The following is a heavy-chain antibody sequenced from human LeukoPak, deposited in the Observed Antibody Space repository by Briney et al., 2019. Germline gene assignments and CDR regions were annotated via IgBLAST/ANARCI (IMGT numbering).Heavy chain of an antibody. CDR3: ARMTPRDYFDY. CDR2: IYYSGST. J-gene: IGHJ4*02. Sequence: PSETLSLTCTVSGGSISSGDYYWSWIRQPPGKGLEWLGYIYYSGSTYYNPSLKSRVTISVDTSKNQFSLKLSSVTAADTAVYYCARMTPRDYFDYWGQGTLVTVSS. V-gene: IGHV4-30-4*01. CDR1: GGSISSGDYY.